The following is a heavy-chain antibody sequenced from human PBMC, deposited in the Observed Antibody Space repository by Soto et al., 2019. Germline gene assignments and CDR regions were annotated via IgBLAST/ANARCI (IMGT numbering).Heavy chain of an antibody. CDR1: QGSCNGDY. CDR3: ARGRSTLVVPPPPNWLDS. D-gene: IGHD2-2*01. V-gene: IGHV4-34*01. CDR2: INHSGST. Sequence: SRTLALTCAVYQGSCNGDYWSWIRQRPGKGLEWIGQINHSGSTNYSPSLKSRVTISVDTSKNQFSLKLSSVTAADTAVYYCARGRSTLVVPPPPNWLDSSGKGTLVTVSS. J-gene: IGHJ5*01.